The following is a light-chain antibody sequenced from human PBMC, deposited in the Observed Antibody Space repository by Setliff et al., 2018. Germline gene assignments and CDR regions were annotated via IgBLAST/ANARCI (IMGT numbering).Light chain of an antibody. CDR2: DVT. CDR1: TSDVGTYDF. Sequence: QSVLTQPRSVSGSPGQSVTISCTGTTSDVGTYDFVSWYQEHPGKAPKLIIYDVTKRPSGVPDRFPGSKSGDTASLTISGLQAEDEADYYCCSYAPTYISVFGTGTKVTVL. CDR3: CSYAPTYISV. J-gene: IGLJ1*01. V-gene: IGLV2-11*01.